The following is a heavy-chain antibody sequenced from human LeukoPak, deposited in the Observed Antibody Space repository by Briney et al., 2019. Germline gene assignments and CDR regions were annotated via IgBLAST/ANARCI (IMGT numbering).Heavy chain of an antibody. CDR2: IHGNGST. V-gene: IGHV4-4*07. CDR1: GASITTYS. D-gene: IGHD6-13*01. CDR3: ARDMVSTWPYFYSYYYMDV. J-gene: IGHJ6*03. Sequence: SETLSLTCTVSGASITTYSWNWIRQPAGKGLEWIGRIHGNGSTNYNPSLKSRVTMSLDTSMSQFSLKLPSVTAADTALYYCARDMVSTWPYFYSYYYMDVWGQGTTVAVSS.